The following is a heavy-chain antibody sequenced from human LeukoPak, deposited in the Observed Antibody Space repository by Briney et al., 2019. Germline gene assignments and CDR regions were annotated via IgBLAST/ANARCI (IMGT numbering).Heavy chain of an antibody. V-gene: IGHV4-59*01. J-gene: IGHJ4*02. CDR2: IYYSGST. D-gene: IGHD3-3*01. CDR3: ARGGPRGYHMGSFDY. Sequence: SQTLSLTCTVSGGSISSYYWSWIRQPPGKGLEWIGYIYYSGSTNYNPSLKSRATISVDTSKNQFSLKLSSVTAADTAVYYCARGGPRGYHMGSFDYWGQGTLVTVSS. CDR1: GGSISSYY.